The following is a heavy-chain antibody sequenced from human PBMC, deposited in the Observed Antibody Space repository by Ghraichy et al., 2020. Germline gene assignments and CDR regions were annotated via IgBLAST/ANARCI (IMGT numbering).Heavy chain of an antibody. V-gene: IGHV3-23*01. J-gene: IGHJ6*02. CDR3: ANIPVLRFLEWLWGYYGMDV. CDR1: GFTFSSYA. D-gene: IGHD3-3*01. Sequence: GGSLRLSCAASGFTFSSYAMSWVRQAPGKGLEWVSAISGSGGSTYYADSVKGRFTISRDNSKNTLYLQMNSLRAEDTAVYYCANIPVLRFLEWLWGYYGMDVWGQGTTVTVSS. CDR2: ISGSGGST.